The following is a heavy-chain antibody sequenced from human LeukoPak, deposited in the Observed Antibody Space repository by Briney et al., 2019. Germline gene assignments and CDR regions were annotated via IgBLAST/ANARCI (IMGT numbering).Heavy chain of an antibody. Sequence: GGSLRLSCASSGFTFSSYSMNWVRQAPGKGLEWVSSISSSSSYIYYADSVKGRFTISRDNAKNSLYLQINSLRAEDTAVYYCAREEYYYYDSSGSADYWGQGTLVTVSS. CDR1: GFTFSSYS. D-gene: IGHD3-22*01. CDR2: ISSSSSYI. CDR3: AREEYYYYDSSGSADY. V-gene: IGHV3-21*01. J-gene: IGHJ4*02.